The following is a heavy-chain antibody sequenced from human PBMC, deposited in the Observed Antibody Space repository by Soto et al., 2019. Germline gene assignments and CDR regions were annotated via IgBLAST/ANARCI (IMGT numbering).Heavy chain of an antibody. Sequence: EVQLVESGGGLVQPGGSLRLSCAASGFTFSSYWMHWVRQAPGKGLVWVSRISSDGSSTSYADSVKGRFTISRDNAKNTLYLQINSLRAEDTAVYYCARDYGDYGDAFDIWGQETMVTVSS. CDR1: GFTFSSYW. CDR2: ISSDGSST. D-gene: IGHD4-17*01. V-gene: IGHV3-74*01. J-gene: IGHJ3*02. CDR3: ARDYGDYGDAFDI.